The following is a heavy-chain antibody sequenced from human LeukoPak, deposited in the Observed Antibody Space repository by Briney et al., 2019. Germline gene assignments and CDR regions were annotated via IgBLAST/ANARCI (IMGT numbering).Heavy chain of an antibody. CDR1: GFTFSDYS. D-gene: IGHD5-18*01. J-gene: IGHJ4*02. CDR3: LRYNYGYYFDY. Sequence: PGRSLRLSCAASGFTFSDYSMSWVRQAPGKGLEWISYISSSSYSIYYSDSVKGRFTISRDNAKNSLYLQMNSLRAEDTAVYYCLRYNYGYYFDYWGQGTLVTVSS. CDR2: ISSSSYSI. V-gene: IGHV3-48*01.